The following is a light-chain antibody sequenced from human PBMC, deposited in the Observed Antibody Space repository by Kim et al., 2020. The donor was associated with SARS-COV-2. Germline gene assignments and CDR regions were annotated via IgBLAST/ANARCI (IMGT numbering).Light chain of an antibody. J-gene: IGKJ2*01. V-gene: IGKV4-1*01. CDR1: QSVLYSSNNKNY. CDR2: WAS. CDR3: QQYYSTLYT. Sequence: DIVMTQSPDSLAVSLGERATINCKSSQSVLYSSNNKNYLAWYQQKPGQPPKLLISWASTRESGVPDRFSGSGSATDFTLTISSLQAEDVAVYYCQQYYSTLYTFGQGTKLEI.